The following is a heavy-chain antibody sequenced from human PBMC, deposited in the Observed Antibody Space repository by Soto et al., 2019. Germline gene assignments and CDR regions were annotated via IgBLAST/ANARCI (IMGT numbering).Heavy chain of an antibody. D-gene: IGHD1-26*01. CDR1: GGSISSSSYY. CDR2: IYYSGST. CDR3: ARHYKWELQWDYFDY. Sequence: QLQLQESGPGLVKPSETLSLTCTVSGGSISSSSYYWGWIRQPPGKGLEWIGSIYYSGSTYYNPSLKSRVTISVDTSKNQFSLKLSSVTAADTAVYYCARHYKWELQWDYFDYWGQGTLVTVSS. V-gene: IGHV4-39*01. J-gene: IGHJ4*02.